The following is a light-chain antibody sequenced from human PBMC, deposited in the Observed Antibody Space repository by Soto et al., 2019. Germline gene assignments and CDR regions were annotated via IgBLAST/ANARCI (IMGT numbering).Light chain of an antibody. J-gene: IGKJ2*01. CDR2: DAS. V-gene: IGKV1-33*01. Sequence: DLQVTQSPPSLSASVGDRVTITCRASQDITHYLNWYQQKPGRAPKLLIADASDLQRGVPSRFSGRGSGTDFTFTISSVQPDDVATYYCQHYDNLPPYTFGQGTKLEI. CDR3: QHYDNLPPYT. CDR1: QDITHY.